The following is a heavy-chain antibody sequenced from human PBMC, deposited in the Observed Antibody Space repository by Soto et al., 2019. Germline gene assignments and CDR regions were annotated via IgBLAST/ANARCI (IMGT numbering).Heavy chain of an antibody. Sequence: GASVKVSCKASGYTFTSYVMHWVRQAPGQRLEWMGWINAGNGNTKYSQKFQGRVTITRDTSASTAYMELSSLRSEDTAVYYCARVSPNYDILTGPFDYWGQGTLVTVSS. V-gene: IGHV1-3*01. CDR2: INAGNGNT. D-gene: IGHD3-9*01. CDR3: ARVSPNYDILTGPFDY. J-gene: IGHJ4*02. CDR1: GYTFTSYV.